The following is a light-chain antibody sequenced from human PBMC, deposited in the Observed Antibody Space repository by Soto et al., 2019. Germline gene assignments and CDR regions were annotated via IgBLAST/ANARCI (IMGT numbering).Light chain of an antibody. J-gene: IGKJ1*01. CDR3: QQYAYWPET. Sequence: EFMMTQRPATVSVTPGETITLSCGASQSVRTNLAWYQQRPGQAPRLLIHYSSTRASDIPARFSGSGSGTNFTLAISSLQSEDFAVYYCQQYAYWPETFGQGTKVDVK. CDR2: YSS. V-gene: IGKV3D-15*01. CDR1: QSVRTN.